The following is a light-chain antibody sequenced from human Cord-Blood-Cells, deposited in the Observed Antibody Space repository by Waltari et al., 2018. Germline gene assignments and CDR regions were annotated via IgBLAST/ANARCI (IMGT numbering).Light chain of an antibody. CDR3: SSYTSSSTWV. J-gene: IGLJ3*02. CDR2: DVS. Sequence: QSALTQPASVSGSPGQSITISSTGTSSDVGGYNYVSWYQQHPGNAPKPMIYDVSKRPSGVSNRFSGSKSGNTASLTISGLQAEDEADYYCSSYTSSSTWVFGGGTKLTVL. V-gene: IGLV2-14*01. CDR1: SSDVGGYNY.